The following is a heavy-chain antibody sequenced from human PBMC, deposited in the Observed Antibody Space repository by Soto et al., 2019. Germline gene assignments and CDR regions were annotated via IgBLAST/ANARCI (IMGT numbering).Heavy chain of an antibody. J-gene: IGHJ6*02. CDR1: GGSINSYY. CDR2: IYYSGFT. V-gene: IGHV4-59*08. Sequence: SETLSLTCTVSGGSINSYYWSWIRQPPGKGLEWIGYIYYSGFTNSNPSLKSRVTISVDTSKNQFSLKLNSVTAADTAVYYCACIFSGGYGYGFYYYGMDVWGQGTTVT. D-gene: IGHD5-18*01. CDR3: ACIFSGGYGYGFYYYGMDV.